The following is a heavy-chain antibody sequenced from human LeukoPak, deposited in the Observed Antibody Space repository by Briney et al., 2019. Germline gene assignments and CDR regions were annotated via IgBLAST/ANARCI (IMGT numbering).Heavy chain of an antibody. V-gene: IGHV3-74*01. D-gene: IGHD3-10*01. J-gene: IGHJ4*02. Sequence: GGSLRLSCAASGFTFSSYWMHWVRQVPGKGLVWVSRINEDGGTTTYADSVKGRFTISRDNAKNTLYLQMNSLRTEDTAIYYCAVDLSGCEDYWGQGTLVTVSS. CDR3: AVDLSGCEDY. CDR1: GFTFSSYW. CDR2: INEDGGTT.